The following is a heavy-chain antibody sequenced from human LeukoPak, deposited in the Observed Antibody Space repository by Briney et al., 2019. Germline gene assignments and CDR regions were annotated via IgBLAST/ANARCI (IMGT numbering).Heavy chain of an antibody. CDR2: IKQDGGEF. CDR3: ARARGYSYNPLFDC. V-gene: IGHV3-7*04. Sequence: PGGSLGLSCVASGFTFSSYWMSWVRQAPGKGLEWVANIKQDGGEFYYVDAVKGRFTISRDNAKNSLYLQMNRLRADDTAVYYCARARGYSYNPLFDCWGQGTLVTVSS. D-gene: IGHD5-18*01. CDR1: GFTFSSYW. J-gene: IGHJ4*02.